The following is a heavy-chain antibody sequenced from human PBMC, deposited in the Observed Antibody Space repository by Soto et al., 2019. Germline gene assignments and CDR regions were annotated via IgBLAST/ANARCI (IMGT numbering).Heavy chain of an antibody. CDR3: AKGYTAMANVSHYYGMDV. V-gene: IGHV3-30*18. J-gene: IGHJ6*02. CDR1: GFTFSSYG. Sequence: QVQLVESGGGVVQPGRSLRLSCAASGFTFSSYGMHWVRQAPGKGLEWVAVISYDGSNKYYADSVKGRFTISRDKSKNTLYLQMNSLRAEDTAVYYCAKGYTAMANVSHYYGMDVWGQGTTVTVSS. CDR2: ISYDGSNK. D-gene: IGHD5-18*01.